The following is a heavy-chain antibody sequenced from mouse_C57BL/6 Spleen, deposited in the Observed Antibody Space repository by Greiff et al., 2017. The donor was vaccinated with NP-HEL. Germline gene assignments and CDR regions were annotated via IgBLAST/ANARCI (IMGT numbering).Heavy chain of an antibody. CDR2: ISDGGSYT. J-gene: IGHJ1*03. CDR3: ARDRDGYWYFDV. D-gene: IGHD2-3*01. CDR1: GFTFSSYA. V-gene: IGHV5-4*01. Sequence: EVHLVESGGGLVKPGGSLKLSCAASGFTFSSYAMSWVRQTPEKRLEWVATISDGGSYTYYPDNVKGRFTISRDNAKNNLYLQMSHLKSEDTAMDYCARDRDGYWYFDVWGTGTTVTVAS.